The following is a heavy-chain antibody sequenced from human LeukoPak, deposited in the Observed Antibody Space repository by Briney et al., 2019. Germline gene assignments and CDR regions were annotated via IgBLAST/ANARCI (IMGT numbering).Heavy chain of an antibody. CDR1: GGSIGSSTYY. CDR3: ARERLSYYYMDA. CDR2: IYYNGDT. D-gene: IGHD1-1*01. V-gene: IGHV4-39*07. J-gene: IGHJ6*03. Sequence: SETLSLTCTVPGGSIGSSTYYWVWIRQPPGKGLEWIGSIYYNGDTYYSPSLQSRVSISVATSKNQFSLKLSSVTAADTAVYYCARERLSYYYMDAWGKGTTVTVSS.